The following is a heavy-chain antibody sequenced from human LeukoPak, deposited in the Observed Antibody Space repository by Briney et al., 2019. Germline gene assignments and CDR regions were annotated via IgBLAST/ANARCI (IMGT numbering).Heavy chain of an antibody. CDR2: ITNSGNSK. D-gene: IGHD3-10*01. Sequence: GGSLRLSCAASEFTFSSYSMNWVRQAPGKGLEWVSYITNSGNSKSYADSVKGRFTISGDNTKNSLYLQMNGLRAEDTAVYYCARDLYGSGSYFLFDYWGQGTLVTVSS. CDR3: ARDLYGSGSYFLFDY. CDR1: EFTFSSYS. J-gene: IGHJ4*02. V-gene: IGHV3-48*01.